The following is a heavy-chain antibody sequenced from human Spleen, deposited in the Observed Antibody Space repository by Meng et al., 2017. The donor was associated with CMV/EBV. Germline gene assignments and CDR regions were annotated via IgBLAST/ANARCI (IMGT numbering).Heavy chain of an antibody. CDR1: GLTFSSYG. Sequence: SGLTFSSYGMHWVRQAPGKGLEWVAVIWYDGSNKYYADSVKGRFTISRDNSKNTLYLQMNSLRAEDTAVYYCAKDYCSSTSCYINYWGQGTLVTVSS. J-gene: IGHJ4*02. CDR3: AKDYCSSTSCYINY. D-gene: IGHD2-2*02. CDR2: IWYDGSNK. V-gene: IGHV3-33*06.